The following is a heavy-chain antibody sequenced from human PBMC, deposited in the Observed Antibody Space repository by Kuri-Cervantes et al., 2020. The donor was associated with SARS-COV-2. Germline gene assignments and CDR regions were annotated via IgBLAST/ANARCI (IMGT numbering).Heavy chain of an antibody. CDR2: LNPSDGST. D-gene: IGHD6-19*01. CDR1: GYTFTSYA. Sequence: ASVKVSCKASGYTFTSYAMHWVRQALGQRLEWMGILNPSDGSTTYAQKFRGRVTLTADTSTTTAYLELSGLKTEDTALYYCASDGVSGSLSLDFWGQGTLVTVSS. V-gene: IGHV1-46*01. CDR3: ASDGVSGSLSLDF. J-gene: IGHJ4*02.